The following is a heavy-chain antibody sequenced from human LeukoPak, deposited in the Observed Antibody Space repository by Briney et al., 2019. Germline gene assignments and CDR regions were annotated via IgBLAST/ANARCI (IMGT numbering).Heavy chain of an antibody. CDR2: IYYSGST. J-gene: IGHJ4*02. V-gene: IGHV4-59*01. CDR3: ARGYGSQDY. D-gene: IGHD3-10*01. CDR1: GGSISGYY. Sequence: PSETLSLTCTVSGGSISGYYWSWIRQSPGKGLEWIGYIYYSGSTNYNPSLKSRVTIPVDTSKNQFSLKLSSVTAADTAVYYCARGYGSQDYWGQGTLVTVSS.